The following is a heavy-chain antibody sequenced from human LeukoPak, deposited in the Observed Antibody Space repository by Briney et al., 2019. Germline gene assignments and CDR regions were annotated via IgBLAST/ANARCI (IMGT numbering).Heavy chain of an antibody. J-gene: IGHJ5*02. CDR3: AREAGTVVIGRFDP. CDR1: GIRFSGSG. V-gene: IGHV3-30*02. D-gene: IGHD2-15*01. CDR2: IQFDGINI. Sequence: TGGSLRLSCAASGIRFSGSGMHWVRQPPGKGLEWVAFIQFDGINIKYADSVKGRFTISRDSSKNTVWLQMNSLTTDDTAVYYCAREAGTVVIGRFDPWGQGTLVTVSS.